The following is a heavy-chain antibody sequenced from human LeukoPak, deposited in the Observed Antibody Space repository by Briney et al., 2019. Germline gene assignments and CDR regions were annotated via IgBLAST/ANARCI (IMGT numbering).Heavy chain of an antibody. J-gene: IGHJ5*01. V-gene: IGHV3-9*01. D-gene: IGHD6-19*01. CDR1: GFTFDDYA. Sequence: GGSLRLSCAASGFTFDDYAMHWVRQAPGKGLEWVSGISWNSGSLGYADSVKGRFTFSRNNSKNTVYLQMNSLRADDTAVYYCAKDRTAVAGFNWFDSWGQGTLVTVSS. CDR3: AKDRTAVAGFNWFDS. CDR2: ISWNSGSL.